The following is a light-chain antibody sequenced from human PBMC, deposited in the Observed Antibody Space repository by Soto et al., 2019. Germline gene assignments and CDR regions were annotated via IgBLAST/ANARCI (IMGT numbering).Light chain of an antibody. CDR3: QQYQDWPPYT. CDR1: QRVTSN. J-gene: IGKJ2*01. Sequence: EIVMRQSPATLSVSPGERATLSCRASQRVTSNLAWYQQKPGQAPRLLIYRTSTRAKGVPARFSGSGSGTEFTLTISSLQSEDFAVYYCQQYQDWPPYTFGQGTKLEIK. CDR2: RTS. V-gene: IGKV3-15*01.